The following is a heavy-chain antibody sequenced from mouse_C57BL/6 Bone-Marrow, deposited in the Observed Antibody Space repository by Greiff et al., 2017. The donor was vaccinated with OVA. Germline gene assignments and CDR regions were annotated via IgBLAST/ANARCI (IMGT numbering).Heavy chain of an antibody. CDR3: ARSYRGYPTYWYFDV. V-gene: IGHV1-64*01. D-gene: IGHD1-1*02. J-gene: IGHJ1*03. CDR1: GYTFTSYW. Sequence: QVQLQQPGAELVKPGASVKLSCKASGYTFTSYWMHWVKQRPGQGLEWIGMIHPNSGSTNYNEKFKSKATLTVDKSSSTAYMQLSSLTSEDSAVYYCARSYRGYPTYWYFDVWGTGTTVTVSS. CDR2: IHPNSGST.